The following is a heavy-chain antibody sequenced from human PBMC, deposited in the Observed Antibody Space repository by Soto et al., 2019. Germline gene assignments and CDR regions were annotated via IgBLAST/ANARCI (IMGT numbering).Heavy chain of an antibody. Sequence: QVHLVQSGAEVKKPGASVKVSCKGSGYAFTTYGITWVRQAPGQGLEWMGWISAHNGNTNYAQKLQGRVTVTRDTSTSTAYRELRSLRSGDTAVYYGARGRYGDYWGQGDRVTVSS. CDR2: ISAHNGNT. CDR3: ARGRYGDY. J-gene: IGHJ4*02. V-gene: IGHV1-18*01. D-gene: IGHD1-1*01. CDR1: GYAFTTYG.